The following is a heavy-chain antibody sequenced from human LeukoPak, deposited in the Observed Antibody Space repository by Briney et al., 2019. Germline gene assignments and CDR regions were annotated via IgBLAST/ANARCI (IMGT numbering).Heavy chain of an antibody. CDR1: GGSISSYY. CDR2: IYYSGST. Sequence: SETLSLTCTVSGGSISSYYWSWIRQPPGKGLEWIGYIYYSGSTNYNPSLKSRVTISVDTSKNQFSLKLSSVTAADTAVYYCARGGIVGAIDIWGQGTMVTVSS. J-gene: IGHJ3*02. V-gene: IGHV4-59*12. CDR3: ARGGIVGAIDI. D-gene: IGHD1-26*01.